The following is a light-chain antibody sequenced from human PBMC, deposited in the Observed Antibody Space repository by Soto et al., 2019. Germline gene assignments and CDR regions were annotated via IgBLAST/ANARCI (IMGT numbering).Light chain of an antibody. CDR2: DAS. CDR3: QQYNNWPLG. Sequence: EIVMTQSPATLSVSPGERATLSCRASQSVNSKLAWYQQKPGQAPSLLIHDASTRATGIPVRFSGSGSGTEFTLTISSLQSEDFAVYYCQQYNNWPLGFGGGTKVEIK. CDR1: QSVNSK. V-gene: IGKV3-15*01. J-gene: IGKJ4*01.